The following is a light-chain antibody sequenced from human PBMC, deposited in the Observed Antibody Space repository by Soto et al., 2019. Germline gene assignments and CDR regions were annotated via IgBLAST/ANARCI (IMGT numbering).Light chain of an antibody. CDR1: SSDVGSTNL. V-gene: IGLV2-23*01. CDR3: LSYASTFGV. J-gene: IGLJ3*02. CDR2: EGS. Sequence: QSALTQPASVSGSPGQSITIPCTGTSSDVGSTNLVSWYRQYPGKVPKLIIFEGSKRPSGISSRFSGSKSGNTASLTISGLQAEDEAHYYCLSYASTFGVFGGGTKLTVL.